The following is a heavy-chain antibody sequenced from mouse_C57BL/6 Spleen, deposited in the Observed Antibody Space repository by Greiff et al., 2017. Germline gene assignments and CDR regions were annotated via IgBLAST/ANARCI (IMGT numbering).Heavy chain of an antibody. CDR3: TTSYSNYVGWFAY. CDR2: IDPEDGDT. V-gene: IGHV14-1*01. J-gene: IGHJ3*01. CDR1: GFNIKDYY. D-gene: IGHD2-5*01. Sequence: EVQLQQSGAELVRPGASVKLSCTASGFNIKDYYMHWVKQRPEQGLEWIGRIDPEDGDTEYAPKFQGKATMTADTSSNTAYLQLSSLTSEDTAVYYCTTSYSNYVGWFAYWGQGALGTVSA.